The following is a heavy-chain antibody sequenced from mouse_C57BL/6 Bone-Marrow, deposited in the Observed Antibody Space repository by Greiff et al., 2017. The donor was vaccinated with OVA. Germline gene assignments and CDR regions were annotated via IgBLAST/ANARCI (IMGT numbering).Heavy chain of an antibody. J-gene: IGHJ2*01. CDR3: ARDYGNYADYFDY. V-gene: IGHV1-42*01. CDR2: INPSTGGT. Sequence: EVQLQQSGPELVKPGASVKISCKASGYSFTGYYMNWVKQSPEKSLEWIGEINPSTGGTTYNQKFKAKATLTVDKSSSTAYMQLKSLTSEDSAVYYCARDYGNYADYFDYWGQGTTLTVSS. CDR1: GYSFTGYY. D-gene: IGHD2-1*01.